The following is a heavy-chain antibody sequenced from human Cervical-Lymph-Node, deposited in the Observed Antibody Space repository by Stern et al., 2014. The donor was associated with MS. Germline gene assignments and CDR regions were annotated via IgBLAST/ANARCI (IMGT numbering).Heavy chain of an antibody. J-gene: IGHJ4*02. CDR2: IYWNADK. Sequence: ESGPTLVKPTQTLTLTCTFSGFSLNTTGVGVGWIRQSPGRALEWLAAIYWNADKRYRPSLKPRLTITKDTSKNQVVLTMTNVDPVDTAKYYCAHRPYYDILTGYYNSPFDQWGQGTLVTVSS. V-gene: IGHV2-5*01. CDR3: AHRPYYDILTGYYNSPFDQ. D-gene: IGHD3-9*01. CDR1: GFSLNTTGVG.